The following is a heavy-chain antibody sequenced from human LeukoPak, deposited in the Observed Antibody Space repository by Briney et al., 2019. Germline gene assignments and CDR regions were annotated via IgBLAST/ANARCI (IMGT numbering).Heavy chain of an antibody. D-gene: IGHD3-16*02. Sequence: SETLSLTCAVYGGSFSCYYWRWIRQPPRKGLEWIGEINHSGSTNYNPSLKSRVTISVDTSKNQFSLTLSSVTAADTAVYYCASLVIGSGYYYYYGMDVWGQGTTVTVSS. CDR1: GGSFSCYY. CDR2: INHSGST. CDR3: ASLVIGSGYYYYYGMDV. J-gene: IGHJ6*02. V-gene: IGHV4-34*01.